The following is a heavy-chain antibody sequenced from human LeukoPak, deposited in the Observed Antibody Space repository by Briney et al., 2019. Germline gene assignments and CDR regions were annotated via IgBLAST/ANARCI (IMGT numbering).Heavy chain of an antibody. CDR1: GYRFTSYW. D-gene: IGHD3-16*02. CDR3: AGIRGSYPKGYFDY. CDR2: IYPGDSDT. Sequence: GESLKISCKGSGYRFTSYWIAWVRQMPGKGLEWMGIIYPGDSDTRYSPSFQGQVTISADKSISTAYLQWSSLKASDTAMYYWAGIRGSYPKGYFDYGGQGPLVTVSS. J-gene: IGHJ4*02. V-gene: IGHV5-51*01.